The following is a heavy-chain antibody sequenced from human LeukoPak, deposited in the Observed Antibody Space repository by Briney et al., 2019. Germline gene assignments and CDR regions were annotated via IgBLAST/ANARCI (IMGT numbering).Heavy chain of an antibody. Sequence: PGGSLRLSCAASGFTFSSYGMHWVRQAPGKGLEWVAVIWYDGSNKYYADSVKGRFTISRDNSKNTLYLQMNSLRAEDTAVYYCARGNNVLMVTGCFDYWGQGTLVTVSS. CDR1: GFTFSSYG. CDR3: ARGNNVLMVTGCFDY. V-gene: IGHV3-33*01. J-gene: IGHJ4*02. D-gene: IGHD2-21*02. CDR2: IWYDGSNK.